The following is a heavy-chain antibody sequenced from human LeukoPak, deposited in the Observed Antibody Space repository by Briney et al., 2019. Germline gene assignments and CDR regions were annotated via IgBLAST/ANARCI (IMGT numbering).Heavy chain of an antibody. V-gene: IGHV1-46*01. Sequence: ASVKVSCKASGYTFTSYYMHWVRQAPGQGLEWMGIINPSGGSTSYAQKFQGRVTMTREPSTSPVYMELSSLRSADTAVYYCATPGDIYSSSGEPPFGYYYYYMDVWGKGTTVTVSS. CDR3: ATPGDIYSSSGEPPFGYYYYYMDV. CDR1: GYTFTSYY. J-gene: IGHJ6*03. D-gene: IGHD6-6*01. CDR2: INPSGGST.